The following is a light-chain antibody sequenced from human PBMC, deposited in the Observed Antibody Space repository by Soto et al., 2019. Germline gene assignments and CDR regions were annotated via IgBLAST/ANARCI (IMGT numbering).Light chain of an antibody. J-gene: IGKJ5*01. CDR2: DSS. Sequence: EILMTQSPCTLSVSPGERVTLSCRASESIRSHLAWYQQKPGQAPRLLIYDSSTRATGIPAGFSGSASGTDFTLTISSLEPEDFEIYYCQQRNTWPITFGQGARLEIK. CDR3: QQRNTWPIT. CDR1: ESIRSH. V-gene: IGKV3-15*01.